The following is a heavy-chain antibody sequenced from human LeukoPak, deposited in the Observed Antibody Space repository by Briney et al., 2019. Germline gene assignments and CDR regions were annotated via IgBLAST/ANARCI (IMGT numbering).Heavy chain of an antibody. J-gene: IGHJ4*02. V-gene: IGHV3-33*01. CDR3: AREWDFGDNSEVFDY. CDR2: MWYDGTLE. D-gene: IGHD4-23*01. CDR1: GFSFNNFG. Sequence: GGSLRLSCAASGFSFNNFGIHWVRQAPGKGLEWVALMWYDGTLEQYGDSVKGRFTSSRDSSKNVVYLQMDRLRAEDTAVYYCAREWDFGDNSEVFDYWGQGTLVTVSS.